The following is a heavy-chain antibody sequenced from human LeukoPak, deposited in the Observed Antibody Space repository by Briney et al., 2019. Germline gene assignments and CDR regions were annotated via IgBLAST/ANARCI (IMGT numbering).Heavy chain of an antibody. J-gene: IGHJ4*02. V-gene: IGHV3-30*02. CDR1: GLTFSDYD. CDR2: IRYDGSNK. CDR3: AKGGGSYSSGSDMYYFHY. D-gene: IGHD3-10*01. Sequence: GGSLRLSCAPSGLTFSDYDMHWVRQAPGKGLEWVAFIRYDGSNKYYADSVKGRFTISRDNSKNTLYLQMNSLRAEDSAFYYCAKGGGSYSSGSDMYYFHYWGQGTLVTVSS.